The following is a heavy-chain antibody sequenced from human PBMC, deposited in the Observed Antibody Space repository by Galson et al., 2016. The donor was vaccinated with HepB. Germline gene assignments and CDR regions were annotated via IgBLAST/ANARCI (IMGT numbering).Heavy chain of an antibody. D-gene: IGHD2-15*01. Sequence: SLRLSCAASGFTFSSYAMSWVRQAPGKGLEWVSGISGDGGTTSYKDSVKGRFTISRDNSKNTLYLQMNSLRADDTAVYYCAKRRTYCSGGRCHSGWFDPWGQGTLVTVSS. CDR3: AKRRTYCSGGRCHSGWFDP. CDR2: ISGDGGTT. CDR1: GFTFSSYA. J-gene: IGHJ5*02. V-gene: IGHV3-23*01.